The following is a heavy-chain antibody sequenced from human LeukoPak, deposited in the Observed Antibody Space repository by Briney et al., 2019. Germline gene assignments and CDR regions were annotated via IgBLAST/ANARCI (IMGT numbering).Heavy chain of an antibody. CDR2: ISSSSSYI. Sequence: GGSLRLSCAASGFTFSSYSMNWVRQAPGKGLEWVSSISSSSSYIYYADSVKGRFTISRDNAKNSLYLQMNSLRAEDTAVYYCARSPGAAAGTWYYYYIDVWGKGTTVTVSS. CDR3: ARSPGAAAGTWYYYYIDV. CDR1: GFTFSSYS. D-gene: IGHD6-13*01. V-gene: IGHV3-21*01. J-gene: IGHJ6*03.